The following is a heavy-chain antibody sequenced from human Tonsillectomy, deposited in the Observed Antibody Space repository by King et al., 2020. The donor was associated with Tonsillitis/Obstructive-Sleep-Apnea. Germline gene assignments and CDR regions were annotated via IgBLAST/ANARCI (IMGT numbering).Heavy chain of an antibody. CDR1: GGSISSGGYC. Sequence: QLQESGPGLVKPSQTLSLTCTVSGGSISSGGYCWSWIRQHPGKGLEWIGYIYYSGSTYNNPSLKSRVTISVDTSKKQFSLKLSSVTAAATAVYYFARSTILGVVIADAFDIWGQGTMVTVSS. J-gene: IGHJ3*02. D-gene: IGHD3-3*01. V-gene: IGHV4-31*03. CDR3: ARSTILGVVIADAFDI. CDR2: IYYSGST.